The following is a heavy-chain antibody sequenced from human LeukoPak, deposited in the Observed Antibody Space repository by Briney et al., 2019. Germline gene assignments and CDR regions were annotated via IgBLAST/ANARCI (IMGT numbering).Heavy chain of an antibody. CDR2: ISEDGDT. Sequence: GGSLRLSCAASGFTFGDFAMHWVRQAPGKGLEWVSLISEDGDTYYGDSVKGRFTVSRDNSKNSLYLQMNSLRTEDTGLYYCARVQTATEIGAYWGQGTLVTVSS. CDR1: GFTFGDFA. D-gene: IGHD5-18*01. V-gene: IGHV3-43*02. J-gene: IGHJ4*02. CDR3: ARVQTATEIGAY.